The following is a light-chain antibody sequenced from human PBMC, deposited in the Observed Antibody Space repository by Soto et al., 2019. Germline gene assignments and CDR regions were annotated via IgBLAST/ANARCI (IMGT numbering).Light chain of an antibody. CDR2: DAS. Sequence: DIQMTQSPSTLSASVGDRVSITCRASQRIGSWLAWYQQKPGKVPKLLIYDASSLESGVPSRFSGSGSGTEFTLTISSLQPDDFATYYCQQYNSYAGTFGQGTKVDIK. CDR3: QQYNSYAGT. CDR1: QRIGSW. J-gene: IGKJ1*01. V-gene: IGKV1-5*01.